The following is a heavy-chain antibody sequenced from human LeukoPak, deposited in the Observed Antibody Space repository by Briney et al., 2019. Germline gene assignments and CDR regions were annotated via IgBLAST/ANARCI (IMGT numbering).Heavy chain of an antibody. CDR1: GYTFTSYD. CDR2: MNPNSGNT. Sequence: ASVKVSCKASGYTFTSYDINWVRQATGQGLEWMGWMNPNSGNTGYAQKFQGRVTITRNTSISTAYMELSSLRSEDTAVYYCARVVIRVVPAAHDAFGIWGQGTMVTVSS. J-gene: IGHJ3*02. D-gene: IGHD2-2*01. CDR3: ARVVIRVVPAAHDAFGI. V-gene: IGHV1-8*03.